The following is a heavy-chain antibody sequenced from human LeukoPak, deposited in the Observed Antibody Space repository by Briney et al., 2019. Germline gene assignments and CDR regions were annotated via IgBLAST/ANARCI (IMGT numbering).Heavy chain of an antibody. CDR1: GGSFSGYY. J-gene: IGHJ4*02. Sequence: PSETLSLTCAVYGGSFSGYYWSWIRQPPGKGLEWIGEINHSGSTNYNPSLKSRVTISVDTSKNQFSLKLSSVTAADTAVYYCRIWFGEFLDYWGQGTLVTVSS. V-gene: IGHV4-34*01. CDR3: RIWFGEFLDY. D-gene: IGHD3-10*01. CDR2: INHSGST.